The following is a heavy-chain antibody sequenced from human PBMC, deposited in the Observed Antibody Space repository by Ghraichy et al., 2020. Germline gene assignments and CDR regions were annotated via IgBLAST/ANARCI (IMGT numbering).Heavy chain of an antibody. D-gene: IGHD7-27*01. Sequence: ASVKVSCKASGYTFTSYDINWVRKATDKGLEGMGWIHPNRGDTAYAQRFQGGITMTRDTSINTAYMELSSLTSEDTAVYYCTRNIALTGDFDYWGQGSLVTVSS. CDR3: TRNIALTGDFDY. J-gene: IGHJ4*02. V-gene: IGHV1-8*01. CDR1: GYTFTSYD. CDR2: IHPNRGDT.